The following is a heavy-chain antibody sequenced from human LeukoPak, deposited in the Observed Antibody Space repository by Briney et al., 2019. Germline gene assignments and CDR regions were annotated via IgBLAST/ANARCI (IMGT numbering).Heavy chain of an antibody. V-gene: IGHV3-74*01. CDR2: INSDGSTT. CDR1: GFTFTTYW. D-gene: IGHD1-1*01. J-gene: IGHJ4*02. Sequence: GGSLRLSCEASGFTFTTYWMHWVRQAPGKGLVWVSLINSDGSTTNYADPVQGRFTISRDNAKNTLYLQMNSLRAEDTAVYYCVRDASETMNGNYWGQGTLVTVSS. CDR3: VRDASETMNGNY.